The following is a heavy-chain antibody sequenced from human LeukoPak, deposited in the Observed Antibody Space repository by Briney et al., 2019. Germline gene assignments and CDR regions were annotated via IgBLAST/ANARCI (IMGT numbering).Heavy chain of an antibody. CDR2: ISSSSSYI. CDR1: GFTFSSYS. Sequence: GGSLRLSCAASGFTFSSYSMNWVRQAPGKGLEWVSSISSSSSYIYYADSVKGRFTISRDNAKNSLYLQMNGLRAEDTAVYYCARSKVIAVAGTVFDYWGQGTLVTVSS. V-gene: IGHV3-21*01. D-gene: IGHD6-19*01. J-gene: IGHJ4*02. CDR3: ARSKVIAVAGTVFDY.